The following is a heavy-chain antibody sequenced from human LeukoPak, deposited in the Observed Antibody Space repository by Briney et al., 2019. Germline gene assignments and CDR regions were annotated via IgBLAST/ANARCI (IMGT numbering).Heavy chain of an antibody. Sequence: PGGSLRLSCAASGVSVYTFGMHWVRQAPGKGLEWVAMMWSESNLFHADSVKGRFNIFRDISKNTLFLQMNSLRAEDTAVYYCARDPSNYYDSSGYYFDYWGQGTLVTVSS. CDR1: GVSVYTFG. CDR3: ARDPSNYYDSSGYYFDY. J-gene: IGHJ4*02. V-gene: IGHV3-33*01. D-gene: IGHD3-22*01. CDR2: MWSESNL.